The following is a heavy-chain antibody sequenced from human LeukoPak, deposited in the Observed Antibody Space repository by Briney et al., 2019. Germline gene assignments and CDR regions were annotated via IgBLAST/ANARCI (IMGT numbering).Heavy chain of an antibody. CDR2: ISKNGDTT. V-gene: IGHV3-23*01. Sequence: PGGSLRLSCAASGFTFSNFVLNWVRQAPGKGLEWVASISKNGDTTHYVDSVKGRFAIFRDNSRNTLFLQMSSLRVEDTAVYHCVKVSNSGWNMFFDHWGPGSLVTVSS. J-gene: IGHJ4*02. CDR3: VKVSNSGWNMFFDH. CDR1: GFTFSNFV. D-gene: IGHD6-19*01.